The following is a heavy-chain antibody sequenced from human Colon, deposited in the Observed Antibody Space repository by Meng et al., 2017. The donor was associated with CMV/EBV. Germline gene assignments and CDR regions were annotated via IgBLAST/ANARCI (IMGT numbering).Heavy chain of an antibody. CDR3: ARGYCTTTSCYAVFDY. CDR2: INPNSGGT. J-gene: IGHJ4*02. CDR1: GYTFTGYY. V-gene: IGHV1-2*02. D-gene: IGHD2-2*01. Sequence: ASVKVSCKASGYTFTGYYMYWVRQAPEQGLEWMGWINPNSGGTKYEQKFQGRVTMTRDTSISAAYMELSRLSSDDTAVYYCARGYCTTTSCYAVFDYWGQGTLVTVSS.